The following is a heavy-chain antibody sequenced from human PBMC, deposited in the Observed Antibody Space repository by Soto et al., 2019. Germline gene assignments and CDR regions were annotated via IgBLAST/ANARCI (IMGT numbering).Heavy chain of an antibody. J-gene: IGHJ4*02. CDR1: GFTFSSYG. Sequence: GGSLRLSCAASGFTFSSYGMHWVRQAPGKGLEWVAVIWYDGSNKYYADSVKGRYTISRDNSKNTLYLQMNSLRAEDTAVYYCARDREVRYFDYWGQGTLVTVSS. V-gene: IGHV3-33*01. CDR3: ARDREVRYFDY. CDR2: IWYDGSNK. D-gene: IGHD1-1*01.